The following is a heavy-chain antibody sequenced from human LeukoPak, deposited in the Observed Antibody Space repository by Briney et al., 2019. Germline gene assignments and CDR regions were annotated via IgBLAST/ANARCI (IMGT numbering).Heavy chain of an antibody. CDR1: GFTFSAYG. CDR2: ISYDGNKK. J-gene: IGHJ4*02. Sequence: PGGSLRLSCAVSGFTFSAYGMHWVRQAPDKGLEWVALISYDGNKKDYSDSVKGRFTISRDNSRNTLYLQMNSLRAEDTAVYYCARAAGRWYSSSFAYWGQGTLVAVSS. D-gene: IGHD6-6*01. V-gene: IGHV3-30*03. CDR3: ARAAGRWYSSSFAY.